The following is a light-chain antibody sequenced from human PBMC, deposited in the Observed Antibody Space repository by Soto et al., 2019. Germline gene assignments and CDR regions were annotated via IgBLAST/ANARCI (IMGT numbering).Light chain of an antibody. CDR2: IND. CDR1: SSNIGRNY. CDR3: STWDDSLSGII. Sequence: QSVLTQPPSSSGTPGQRVTISCSGSSSNIGRNYVYWYQKVPGTAPKLLVYINDQRPYGVPDRFSGSKSGTSASLAISRLRSEDEAEYFCSTWDDSLSGIIFGGGTQLTVL. V-gene: IGLV1-47*01. J-gene: IGLJ2*01.